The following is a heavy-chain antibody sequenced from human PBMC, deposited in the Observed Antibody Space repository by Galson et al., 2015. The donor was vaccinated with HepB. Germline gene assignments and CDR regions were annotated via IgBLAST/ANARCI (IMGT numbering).Heavy chain of an antibody. CDR3: ARAVTDDYVLGHYFDY. V-gene: IGHV4-59*12. CDR1: GGSISTYY. Sequence: QVQLQESGPGLVKPSETLSLTCTVSGGSISTYYWCWIRQPPGKGLEWIGYIYNSGSTNYNPSLKSRVTMSVDTSKNRFSLKLSSVTVADTAVYYCARAVTDDYVLGHYFDYWGQGTLVTVSS. D-gene: IGHD3-16*01. J-gene: IGHJ4*02. CDR2: IYNSGST.